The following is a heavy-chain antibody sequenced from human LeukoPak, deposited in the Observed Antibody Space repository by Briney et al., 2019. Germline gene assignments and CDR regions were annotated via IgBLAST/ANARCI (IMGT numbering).Heavy chain of an antibody. CDR3: ARDILPSYSGYDRTLPDY. Sequence: ASVKVSCKASGYTFTSYYMHWVRQAPGQGLEWMGIINPSGGSTSYAQKFQSRVTMTRDTSTSTVYMELSSLRSEDTAVYYCARDILPSYSGYDRTLPDYWGQGTLVTVSS. V-gene: IGHV1-46*01. J-gene: IGHJ4*02. CDR1: GYTFTSYY. CDR2: INPSGGST. D-gene: IGHD5-12*01.